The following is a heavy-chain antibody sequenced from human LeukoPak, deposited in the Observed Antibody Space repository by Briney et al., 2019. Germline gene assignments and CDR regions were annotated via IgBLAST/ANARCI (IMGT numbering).Heavy chain of an antibody. CDR2: IYYSGST. CDR3: ASQELGAIGGVDY. J-gene: IGHJ4*02. Sequence: NPSETLSLTCTVSGGSISSSSYYWGWIRQPPGKGLEWIGSIYYSGSTYYNPSLKSRVTISVDTSKNQFSLKLSSVTAADTAVYYCASQELGAIGGVDYWGQGTLVTVSS. V-gene: IGHV4-39*01. D-gene: IGHD1-26*01. CDR1: GGSISSSSYY.